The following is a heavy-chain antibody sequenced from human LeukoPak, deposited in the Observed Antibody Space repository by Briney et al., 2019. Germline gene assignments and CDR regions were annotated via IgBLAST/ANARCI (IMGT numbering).Heavy chain of an antibody. Sequence: GGSLRLSCAASGFTFSSYAMHWVRQAPGKGLEWVAVISYDGSNKYYADSVKGRFTISRDNSKNTLYLQMNSLRAEDTAVYYCARVKRIQLWLRAYYFDYWGQGTLVTVSS. CDR3: ARVKRIQLWLRAYYFDY. CDR1: GFTFSSYA. CDR2: ISYDGSNK. V-gene: IGHV3-30-3*01. D-gene: IGHD5-18*01. J-gene: IGHJ4*02.